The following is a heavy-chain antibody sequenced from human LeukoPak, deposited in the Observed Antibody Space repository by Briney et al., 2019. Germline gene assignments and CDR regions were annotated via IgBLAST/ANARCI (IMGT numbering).Heavy chain of an antibody. CDR3: AREPYSSGWYFSYYFDY. CDR1: GFTFSRYD. V-gene: IGHV3-13*01. J-gene: IGHJ4*02. Sequence: PGGSLRLSCAASGFTFSRYDMHWVRQATGKGLEWVSGIGTAGDTYYADSVKGRFTISRDNSKNTLYLQMNSLRAEDTAVYYCAREPYSSGWYFSYYFDYWGQGTLVTVSS. D-gene: IGHD6-19*01. CDR2: IGTAGDT.